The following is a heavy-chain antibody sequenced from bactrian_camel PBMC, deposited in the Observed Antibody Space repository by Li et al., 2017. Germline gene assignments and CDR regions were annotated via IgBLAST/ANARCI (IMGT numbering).Heavy chain of an antibody. V-gene: IGHV3-2*01. CDR2: ISTDGTKT. J-gene: IGHJ4*01. Sequence: HVQLVESGGGLVQPGGSLRLSCAVNGFTSSSYYIYWVRQAPGKGLEWVSSISTDGTKTYYEDSAKARFTISRDNAKSTVYLQINGLESEDTALYYCATDYDVFSYWGQGTQVTVS. CDR3: ATDYDVFSY. CDR1: GFTSSSYY. D-gene: IGHD4*01.